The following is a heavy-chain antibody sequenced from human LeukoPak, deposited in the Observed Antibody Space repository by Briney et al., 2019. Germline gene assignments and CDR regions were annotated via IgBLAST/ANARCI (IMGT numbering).Heavy chain of an antibody. V-gene: IGHV3-30*04. D-gene: IGHD3-10*01. J-gene: IGHJ4*02. Sequence: GGSLRLSCAASGFTFNSNAMHWVRQAPGKGLEWVAVISYDGSDTYYADSVKGRFTISRDNAKNSLYLQMNSLRAEDTAVYYCARDRGSGSWFDYWGQGTLVTVSS. CDR2: ISYDGSDT. CDR3: ARDRGSGSWFDY. CDR1: GFTFNSNA.